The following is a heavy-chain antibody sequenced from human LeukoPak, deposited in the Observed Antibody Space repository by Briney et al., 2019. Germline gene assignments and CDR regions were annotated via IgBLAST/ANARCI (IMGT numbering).Heavy chain of an antibody. CDR3: ARPLVSGWYIDP. CDR1: GFTFSSYS. J-gene: IGHJ5*02. D-gene: IGHD6-19*01. Sequence: PGGSLRLSCAASGFTFSSYSMNWVRQAPGKGLEWVSSISSSSSYIYYADSVKGRFTISRDNAKNSLYLQMNSLRAEDTAVYYCARPLVSGWYIDPWGQGTLVTVSS. V-gene: IGHV3-21*01. CDR2: ISSSSSYI.